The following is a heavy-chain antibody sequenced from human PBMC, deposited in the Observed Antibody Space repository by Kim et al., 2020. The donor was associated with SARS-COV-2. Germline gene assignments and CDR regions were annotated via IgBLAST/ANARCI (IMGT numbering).Heavy chain of an antibody. CDR1: GYSFTSYW. J-gene: IGHJ5*02. V-gene: IGHV5-51*01. D-gene: IGHD4-17*01. CDR2: IYPGDSDT. Sequence: GESLKISCKGSGYSFTSYWIGWVRQMPGKGLEWMGIIYPGDSDTRYSPSFQGQVTISADKSISTAYLQWSSLKASDTAMYYCARHYGDAPRRGNWFDPWGQRTLVTVSS. CDR3: ARHYGDAPRRGNWFDP.